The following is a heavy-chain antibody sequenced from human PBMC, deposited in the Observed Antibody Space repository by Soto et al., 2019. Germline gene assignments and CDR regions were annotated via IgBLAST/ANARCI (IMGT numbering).Heavy chain of an antibody. CDR1: GFTVSSNY. CDR3: GGGPVLATMGY. Sequence: EVQLVESGGGLIQPGGSLRLSCAPSGFTVSSNYMSWVRQAPGKGLEWVSVIYSGGSTKYADSVKGRFTISRDNSKNTLYLQMNSLRAEDTAVYYCGGGPVLATMGYWGQGTLVTVSS. J-gene: IGHJ4*02. CDR2: IYSGGST. D-gene: IGHD2-8*02. V-gene: IGHV3-53*01.